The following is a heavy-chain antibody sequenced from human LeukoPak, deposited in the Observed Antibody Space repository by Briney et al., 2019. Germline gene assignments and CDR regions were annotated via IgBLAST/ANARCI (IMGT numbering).Heavy chain of an antibody. CDR3: AEGSGSGWYGWFAP. CDR2: IDASGGST. CDR1: GFTFSSYA. Sequence: GGSLRLSCAASGFTFSSYAMTWVRQAPGKGLEWVSSIDASGGSTYYADSVKGRFTISRDNSKNTFFLQMNTLRAADTAVYYCAEGSGSGWYGWFAPWGQGTLVTVSS. D-gene: IGHD6-19*01. V-gene: IGHV3-23*01. J-gene: IGHJ5*02.